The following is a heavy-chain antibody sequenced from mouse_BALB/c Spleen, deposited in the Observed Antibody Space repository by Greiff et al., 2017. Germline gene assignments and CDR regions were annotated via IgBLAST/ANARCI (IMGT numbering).Heavy chain of an antibody. Sequence: EVMLVESGGGLVQPGGSLRLSCATSGFTFTDYYMSWVRQPPGKALEWLGFIRNKANGYTTEYSASVKGRFTISRDNSQSILYLQMNTLRAEDSATYYCARVHYYGSSYGFAYWGQGTLVTVSA. CDR1: GFTFTDYY. CDR2: IRNKANGYTT. CDR3: ARVHYYGSSYGFAY. V-gene: IGHV7-3*02. D-gene: IGHD1-1*01. J-gene: IGHJ3*01.